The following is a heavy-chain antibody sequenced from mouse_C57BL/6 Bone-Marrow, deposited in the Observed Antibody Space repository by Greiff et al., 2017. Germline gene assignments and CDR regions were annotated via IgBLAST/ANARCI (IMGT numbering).Heavy chain of an antibody. D-gene: IGHD2-1*01. CDR1: GFSLTSYG. CDR3: ARSNYYAMDY. J-gene: IGHJ4*01. Sequence: QVQLKQSGPGLVQPSQSLSITCTVYGFSLTSYGVHWVRQSPGKGLEWLGVIWSGGSTDYNAAFISRLSISKDNSKSQVFFKMNSLQADDTAIYYCARSNYYAMDYWGQGTSVTVSS. V-gene: IGHV2-2*01. CDR2: IWSGGST.